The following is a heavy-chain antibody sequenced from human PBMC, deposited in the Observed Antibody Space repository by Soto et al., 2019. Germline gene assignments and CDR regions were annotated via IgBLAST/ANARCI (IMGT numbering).Heavy chain of an antibody. V-gene: IGHV3-23*01. D-gene: IGHD6-13*01. CDR1: GFTFSSYA. CDR2: ITGSGDST. Sequence: GGSLRLSCVVSGFTFSSYAMNWVRQAPGKGLEWVSVITGSGDSTYYADSVKGRFTISRDNSKNTLYLQMNSLRAEDTAVYYCAKDIAAAAGPYYYGMDVWGQGTTVTVSS. J-gene: IGHJ6*02. CDR3: AKDIAAAAGPYYYGMDV.